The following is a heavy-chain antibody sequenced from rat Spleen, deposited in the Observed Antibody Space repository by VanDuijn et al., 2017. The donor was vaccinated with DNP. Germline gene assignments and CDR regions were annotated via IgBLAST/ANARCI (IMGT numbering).Heavy chain of an antibody. D-gene: IGHD1-11*01. V-gene: IGHV5-22*01. Sequence: EVQVVEAGGGLVQPGRSLKLSCVASGFTFSDYAMAWVRQAPGKGLEWVASINTDGGSTYYGDSVKGRFTISRDNAKSTLYLQMNSLRSEDTATYYCARHYGGYLYYFDYWGHGVMVTVSS. CDR3: ARHYGGYLYYFDY. CDR1: GFTFSDYA. CDR2: INTDGGST. J-gene: IGHJ2*01.